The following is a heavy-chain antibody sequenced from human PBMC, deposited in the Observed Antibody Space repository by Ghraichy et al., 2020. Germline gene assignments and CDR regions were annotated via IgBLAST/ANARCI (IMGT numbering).Heavy chain of an antibody. CDR3: ARVLVGHSNAFDI. D-gene: IGHD2-2*01. CDR2: IQQDGSGK. Sequence: GGSLRLSCAASGFTFSGYWMSWVRQAPGKGLEWVANIQQDGSGKYYVDSVKGRFTISRDNAKNSLYLQMNTLRAEDTALYYCARVLVGHSNAFDIWGQGTMVTVSA. CDR1: GFTFSGYW. V-gene: IGHV3-7*01. J-gene: IGHJ3*02.